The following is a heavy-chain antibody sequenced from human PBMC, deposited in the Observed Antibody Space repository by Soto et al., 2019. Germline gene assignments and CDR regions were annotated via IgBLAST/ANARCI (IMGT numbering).Heavy chain of an antibody. CDR2: ISGSGGST. Sequence: GGSLRLSCAASGFTFSSYAMSWVRQAPGKGLEWVSAISGSGGSTYYADSVKGRFTISRDNSKNTLYLQMNSLRAEDTAVYYCAKNDNDFWSGYLPPYYYYYYYMDVWGKGTTVTVSS. V-gene: IGHV3-23*01. D-gene: IGHD3-3*01. CDR3: AKNDNDFWSGYLPPYYYYYYYMDV. CDR1: GFTFSSYA. J-gene: IGHJ6*03.